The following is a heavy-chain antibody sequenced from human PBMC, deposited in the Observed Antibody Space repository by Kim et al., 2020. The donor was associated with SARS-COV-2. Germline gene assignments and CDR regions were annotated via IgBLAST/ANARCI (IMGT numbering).Heavy chain of an antibody. CDR2: IRDKAHGGTT. CDR1: GFTFGDYA. V-gene: IGHV3-49*04. Sequence: GGSLRLSCRSSGFTFGDYAINWVRQAPGKGLEWVGFIRDKAHGGTTDYAASLKGRFAISRDDSKTIAYLQMNSLKTEDTAVYYCTNERYCGQGTLVTVSS. J-gene: IGHJ4*02. CDR3: TNERY.